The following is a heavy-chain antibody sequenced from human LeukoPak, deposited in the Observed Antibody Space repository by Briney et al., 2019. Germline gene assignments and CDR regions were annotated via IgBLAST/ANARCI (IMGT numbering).Heavy chain of an antibody. CDR3: AKRLAMTGTYHFDY. D-gene: IGHD6-19*01. CDR1: GFTFSNYG. Sequence: PGGSLRLSCAASGFTFSNYGMNWARQAPGKGLEWVSRISGTGGTTFHADPVKGRFTISRDNSKNTLYLQMNSLRAEDTAVYYCAKRLAMTGTYHFDYWGQGTLVTVSS. V-gene: IGHV3-23*01. J-gene: IGHJ4*02. CDR2: ISGTGGTT.